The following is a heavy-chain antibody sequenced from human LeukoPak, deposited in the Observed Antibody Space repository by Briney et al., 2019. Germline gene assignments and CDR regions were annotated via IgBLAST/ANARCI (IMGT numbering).Heavy chain of an antibody. CDR2: IWGDENHK. D-gene: IGHD6-25*01. Sequence: GGSLRLSCGASKFTFSDYSMNWVRQAPGKGLEWVAVIWGDENHKYYGGSVRGRFTISRDNAKNTLYLQMDSLRVEDTAVYYCARDVGSAPFDYWGQGTLVTVSS. CDR1: KFTFSDYS. V-gene: IGHV3-33*08. CDR3: ARDVGSAPFDY. J-gene: IGHJ4*02.